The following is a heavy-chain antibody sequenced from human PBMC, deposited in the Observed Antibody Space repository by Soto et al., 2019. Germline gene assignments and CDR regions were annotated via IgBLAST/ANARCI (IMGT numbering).Heavy chain of an antibody. V-gene: IGHV4-34*01. CDR2: INHSGST. D-gene: IGHD2-21*01. Sequence: PSETLSLTCTVSGGSISSYYWSWIRQPPGKGLEWIGEINHSGSTNYNPSLKSRVTISVDTSKNQLSLHLTSVTAADTAVYYCVRGGIAGHWFDPWGQGILVTVSS. J-gene: IGHJ5*02. CDR1: GGSISSYY. CDR3: VRGGIAGHWFDP.